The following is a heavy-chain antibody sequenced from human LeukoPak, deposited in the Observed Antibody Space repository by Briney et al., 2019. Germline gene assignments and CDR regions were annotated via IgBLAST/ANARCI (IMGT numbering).Heavy chain of an antibody. CDR3: ARDKSYFGSGNYHYFDS. Sequence: GGSLRLSCAASGFTFNNYGMNWVRQAPGKRLEWVAFISHDGGNKKYGDSVKGRFTISRDNSKNTVYLQMNSLRPEDTALYYCARDKSYFGSGNYHYFDSWGQGALVIVSS. CDR1: GFTFNNYG. D-gene: IGHD3-10*01. J-gene: IGHJ4*02. CDR2: ISHDGGNK. V-gene: IGHV3-30*03.